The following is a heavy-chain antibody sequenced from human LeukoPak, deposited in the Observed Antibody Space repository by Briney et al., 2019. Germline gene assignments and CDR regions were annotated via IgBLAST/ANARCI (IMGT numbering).Heavy chain of an antibody. CDR3: ARDRSEDSGSYQLMDC. D-gene: IGHD1-26*01. Sequence: GASVKVSCKASGYTFISYDINWVRQATGQGLEWMGWMNPSRGNTGYAQKFQGRVTLTRNTSISTAYMELSSLRSEDTAVYYCARDRSEDSGSYQLMDCWGQGTLVTVSS. CDR1: GYTFISYD. CDR2: MNPSRGNT. V-gene: IGHV1-8*01. J-gene: IGHJ4*02.